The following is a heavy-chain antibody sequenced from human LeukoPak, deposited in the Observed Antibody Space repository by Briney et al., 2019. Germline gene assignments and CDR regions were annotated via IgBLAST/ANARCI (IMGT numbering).Heavy chain of an antibody. J-gene: IGHJ4*02. Sequence: ASVKVSCKASGYTFTSYAIHWVRQAPGQRLEWMGWISAGNGNTKYSQNFQGRVTFISNTSATTAFMELSSLRSEDAAVYYCARDSGSGSNDYWGQGTLVSVSS. CDR2: ISAGNGNT. D-gene: IGHD1-26*01. V-gene: IGHV1-3*01. CDR1: GYTFTSYA. CDR3: ARDSGSGSNDY.